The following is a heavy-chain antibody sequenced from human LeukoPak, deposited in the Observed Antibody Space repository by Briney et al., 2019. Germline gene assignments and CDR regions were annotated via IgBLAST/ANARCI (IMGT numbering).Heavy chain of an antibody. CDR3: AKDMNTVTTTFDY. CDR1: GFTFSSYG. V-gene: IGHV3-30*02. Sequence: PGGSLRLSCAASGFTFSSYGMHWVRQAPGKGLEWVAVIWNDGSNKYYADSVKGRFTISRDNSENTLYLQMNSLRAEDTAVYYCAKDMNTVTTTFDYWGQGTLVTVSS. J-gene: IGHJ4*02. CDR2: IWNDGSNK. D-gene: IGHD4-17*01.